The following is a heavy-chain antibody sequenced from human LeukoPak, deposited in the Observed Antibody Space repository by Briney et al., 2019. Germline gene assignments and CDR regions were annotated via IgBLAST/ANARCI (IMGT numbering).Heavy chain of an antibody. CDR2: INTNTGNP. Sequence: ASVKVSCKASGYTFTSYAMNWVRQAPGQGLEWMGWINTNTGNPTYAQGFTGRFVFSLDTPVSTAYLQISSLKAEDTAVYYCAEDSYGNHDAFDIWGQGTMVTASS. V-gene: IGHV7-4-1*02. CDR1: GYTFTSYA. D-gene: IGHD5-18*01. J-gene: IGHJ3*02. CDR3: AEDSYGNHDAFDI.